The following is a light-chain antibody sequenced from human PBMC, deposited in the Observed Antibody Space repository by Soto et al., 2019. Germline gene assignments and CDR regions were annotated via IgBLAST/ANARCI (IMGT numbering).Light chain of an antibody. Sequence: QSALTQPRSVSGSPGQSVTISCTGTSSDVGGYNSVSWYQHHPGKAPKLMIYDVRKRPSGVPDRFSGSKSDNTASLTISGLQAEDEADYYCCSYAGGYTYVFGTGTKVTVL. CDR3: CSYAGGYTYV. CDR2: DVR. V-gene: IGLV2-11*01. CDR1: SSDVGGYNS. J-gene: IGLJ1*01.